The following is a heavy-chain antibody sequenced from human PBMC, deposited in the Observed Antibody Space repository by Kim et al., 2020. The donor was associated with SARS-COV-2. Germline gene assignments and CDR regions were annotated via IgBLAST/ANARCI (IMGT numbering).Heavy chain of an antibody. J-gene: IGHJ4*02. CDR3: SGNFWNY. Sequence: GGSLRLSCTASGFTFGTYPMSWFRQAPGKGLEWIGFIRTTASGGATEYAPSVKGRFTISRDDSKSTAYLQMNSLKTEDSAVYYCSGNFWNYWDQGTLVTV. D-gene: IGHD1-1*01. CDR2: IRTTASGGAT. V-gene: IGHV3-49*03. CDR1: GFTFGTYP.